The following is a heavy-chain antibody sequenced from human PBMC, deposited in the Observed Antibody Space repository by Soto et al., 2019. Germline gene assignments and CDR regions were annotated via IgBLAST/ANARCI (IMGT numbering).Heavy chain of an antibody. CDR3: AREVIPIAAYGRGWGYNYYYGMNV. Sequence: QVHLVQSGAEVIKPGASVKVSCKASGYTFTSYGINWVRQAPGQGLEWMGWISTYNGNTNYAQNLQGRVTMTTDTSTTTPYMELRSRTSDDTAVYYCAREVIPIAAYGRGWGYNYYYGMNVWGQGTTVTVSS. CDR1: GYTFTSYG. J-gene: IGHJ6*02. D-gene: IGHD6-19*01. V-gene: IGHV1-18*01. CDR2: ISTYNGNT.